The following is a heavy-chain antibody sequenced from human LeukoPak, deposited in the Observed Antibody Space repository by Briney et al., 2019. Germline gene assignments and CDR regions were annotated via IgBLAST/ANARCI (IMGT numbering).Heavy chain of an antibody. CDR2: INHSGST. V-gene: IGHV4-34*01. D-gene: IGHD1-14*01. CDR3: ARGYFARYFDP. J-gene: IGHJ5*02. CDR1: GGSFSGYY. Sequence: RTSETLSLTCAVYGGSFSGYYWSWIRQPPGKGLEWIREINHSGSTNYNPSLKSRVTISVDTSKNQFSLKLSSVTAADTAVYYCARGYFARYFDPWGQGTLVTVSS.